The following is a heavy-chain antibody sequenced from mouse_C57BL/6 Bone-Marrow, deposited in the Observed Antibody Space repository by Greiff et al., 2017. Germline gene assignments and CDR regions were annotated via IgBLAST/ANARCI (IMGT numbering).Heavy chain of an antibody. V-gene: IGHV1-81*01. CDR3: ARYRDTWFAY. J-gene: IGHJ3*01. Sequence: VQLQQSGAELARPGASVKLSCKASGYTFTSYGISWVKQRTGQGLEWIGEIYPRSGNTYYNEKFKGKATLTADKSSSTAYMELRSLTSEASAVYFYARYRDTWFAYWGQGTLVTVSA. CDR2: IYPRSGNT. D-gene: IGHD3-3*01. CDR1: GYTFTSYG.